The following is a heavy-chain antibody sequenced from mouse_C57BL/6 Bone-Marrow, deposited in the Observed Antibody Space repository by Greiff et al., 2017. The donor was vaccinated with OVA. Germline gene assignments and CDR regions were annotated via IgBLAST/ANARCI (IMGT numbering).Heavy chain of an antibody. D-gene: IGHD4-1*01. V-gene: IGHV1-53*01. CDR3: ANWDCDDY. CDR2: INPSNGGT. J-gene: IGHJ2*01. Sequence: QVQLQQPGTELVKPGASVKLSCKASGYTFTSYWMHWVKQRPGQGLEWIWNINPSNGGTNSTEKFQSKATLTVDKSSSTAYMQLSSLTSADYSVSYCANWDCDDYWGQGTTLTVSS. CDR1: GYTFTSYW.